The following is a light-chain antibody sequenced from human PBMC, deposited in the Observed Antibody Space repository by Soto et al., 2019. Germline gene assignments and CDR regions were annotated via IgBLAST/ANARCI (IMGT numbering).Light chain of an antibody. Sequence: AIQMTQSPSSLSASVGDRVTISCRASQGIRNDLGWYQQKPGKAPKLLISAASTLHSGVPSRFSVSGSGTDFTLTIISLQPEDFATYYCLQDDSYPLTFGGGTKVEIK. CDR1: QGIRND. V-gene: IGKV1-6*01. J-gene: IGKJ4*01. CDR2: AAS. CDR3: LQDDSYPLT.